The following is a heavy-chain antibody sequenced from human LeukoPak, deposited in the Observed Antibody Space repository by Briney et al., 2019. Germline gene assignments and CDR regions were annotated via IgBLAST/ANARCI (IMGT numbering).Heavy chain of an antibody. CDR1: GFTFSSSA. CDR3: AKEFRSGQRITMTFDY. CDR2: ISGSGSGGST. J-gene: IGHJ4*02. Sequence: GGSLRLSCAASGFTFSSSAMSWVRQAPGKGLEWVSSISGSGSGGSTYYADSVKGRFTISRDNAKNSLYLQMNSLRAEDTAVYYCAKEFRSGQRITMTFDYWGQGTLVTVSS. D-gene: IGHD3-22*01. V-gene: IGHV3-23*01.